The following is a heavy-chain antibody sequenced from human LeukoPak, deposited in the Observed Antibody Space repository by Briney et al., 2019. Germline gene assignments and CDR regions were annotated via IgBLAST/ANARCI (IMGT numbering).Heavy chain of an antibody. Sequence: GGSLRLSCAASGFTFSSYWMSWFRQAPEKGLEWVANIKQDGSEKYYVDSVKGRFTISRDNAKNSLYLQMNSLRAEDTAVYYCARNGPGITIFGVVYYYYYYMDVWGKGTTVTVSS. CDR1: GFTFSSYW. D-gene: IGHD3-3*01. CDR3: ARNGPGITIFGVVYYYYYYMDV. J-gene: IGHJ6*03. CDR2: IKQDGSEK. V-gene: IGHV3-7*01.